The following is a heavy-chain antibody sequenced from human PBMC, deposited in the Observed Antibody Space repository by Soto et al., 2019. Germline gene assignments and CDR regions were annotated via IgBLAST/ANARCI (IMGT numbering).Heavy chain of an antibody. CDR3: ARVGEIGTLDY. J-gene: IGHJ4*02. CDR2: IYYSGST. V-gene: IGHV4-59*01. Sequence: SVAGGSSIRCSPCRIRQPPGKGLEWIGYIYYSGSTNYNPSLKSRVTISVDTSKNQFSLKLSSVTAADTAVYYCARVGEIGTLDYWGQGTLVTVSS. CDR1: GGSSIRCS. D-gene: IGHD2-21*01.